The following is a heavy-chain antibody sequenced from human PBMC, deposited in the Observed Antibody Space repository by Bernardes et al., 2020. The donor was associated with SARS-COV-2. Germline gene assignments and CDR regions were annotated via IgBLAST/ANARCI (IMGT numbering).Heavy chain of an antibody. V-gene: IGHV1-8*01. J-gene: IGHJ5*02. CDR1: GYTFTSND. CDR3: ARAIRTVLTVS. CDR2: MNPNSGNT. D-gene: IGHD3-16*01. Sequence: ASVKVSCKASGYTFTSNDLNWVRQATGQGLEWMGWMNPNSGNTGFAQKFQGRVTLTRNTSISTAYMELSSLTSEDTAVYYCARAIRTVLTVSWGQGTLVTVSS.